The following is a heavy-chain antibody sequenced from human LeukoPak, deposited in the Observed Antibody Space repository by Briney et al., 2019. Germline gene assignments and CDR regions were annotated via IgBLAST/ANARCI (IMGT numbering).Heavy chain of an antibody. CDR1: GYTFTSYA. J-gene: IGHJ6*02. D-gene: IGHD2-2*01. CDR2: INTNTGNP. V-gene: IGHV7-4-1*02. CDR3: TWVVPADRYYYYGMDV. Sequence: ASVKASCKASGYTFTSYAMNWVRQTPGQGLEWMGWINTNTGNPTYAPGCTRRFVFSLDSSVSTAYLQISSLKDEDTAVYYCTWVVPADRYYYYGMDVWGQGTTVTVSS.